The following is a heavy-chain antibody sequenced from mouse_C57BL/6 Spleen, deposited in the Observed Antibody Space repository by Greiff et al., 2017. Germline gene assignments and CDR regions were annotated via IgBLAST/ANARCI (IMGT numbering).Heavy chain of an antibody. D-gene: IGHD1-1*01. J-gene: IGHJ3*01. CDR3: ARVDWFAY. V-gene: IGHV3-6*01. Sequence: ESGPGLVKPSQSLSLTCSVTGYSITSGYYWNWIRQFPGNKLEWMGYISYDGSNNYNPSLKNRISITRDTSKNQFFLKLNSVTTEDTATYYCARVDWFAYWGQGTLVTVSA. CDR1: GYSITSGYY. CDR2: ISYDGSN.